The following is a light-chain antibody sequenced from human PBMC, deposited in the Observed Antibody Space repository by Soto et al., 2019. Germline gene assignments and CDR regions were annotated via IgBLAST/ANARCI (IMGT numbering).Light chain of an antibody. J-gene: IGKJ3*01. CDR3: QQRSYWPFT. CDR1: QTVTKY. CDR2: DTS. Sequence: EIVLTQAPTTLSFSPGERATLSCRASQTVTKYLAWYQQKPGQAPRLLIYDTSNRATGIPARFSGSGSGTDFTPTLSGLQPDDFAVYFCQQRSYWPFTFGPGTTVDFK. V-gene: IGKV3-11*01.